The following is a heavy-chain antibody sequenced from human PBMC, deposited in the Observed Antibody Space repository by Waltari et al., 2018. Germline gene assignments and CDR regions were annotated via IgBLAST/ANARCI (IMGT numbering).Heavy chain of an antibody. CDR1: GGSISSGDYY. V-gene: IGHV4-30-4*08. J-gene: IGHJ4*02. CDR3: ARIAAFSYFDY. CDR2: IYYSGST. Sequence: QVQLQESGPGLVKPSQTLSLPCTVPGGSISSGDYYWSWLRQPPGKGLEWIGYIYYSGSTYYNPSLKSRVTISVDTSKNQFSLKLSSVTAADTAVYYCARIAAFSYFDYWGQGTLVTVSS. D-gene: IGHD6-6*01.